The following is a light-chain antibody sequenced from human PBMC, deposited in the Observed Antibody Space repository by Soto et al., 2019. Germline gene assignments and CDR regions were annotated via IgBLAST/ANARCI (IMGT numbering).Light chain of an antibody. CDR3: QSYDNTLSGSNI. J-gene: IGLJ2*01. Sequence: QSVLTQPPSVSGAPGQRVTISCTGSRSNIGADYHVHWYQQLPGTAPKLLIYDSSTRPSGVPDRFSGPKSGTSASLAITGLQAEDEADYYCQSYDNTLSGSNIFGGGTKLTVL. V-gene: IGLV1-40*01. CDR2: DSS. CDR1: RSNIGADYH.